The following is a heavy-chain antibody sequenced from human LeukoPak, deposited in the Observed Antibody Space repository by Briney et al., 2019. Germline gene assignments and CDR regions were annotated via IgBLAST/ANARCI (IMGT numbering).Heavy chain of an antibody. V-gene: IGHV3-43*02. CDR1: GFTFDDYP. D-gene: IGHD3-10*01. CDR2: ISGDGGTT. J-gene: IGHJ4*02. CDR3: ARGYGSGSSYFDY. Sequence: GGSLPLSCAASGFTFDDYPMHWVRQVPGKGLEWVSLISGDGGTTYYADSVKGRFTISRDNSKNALFLQMNSLRPEDTANYHCARGYGSGSSYFDYWGQGTLVTVSS.